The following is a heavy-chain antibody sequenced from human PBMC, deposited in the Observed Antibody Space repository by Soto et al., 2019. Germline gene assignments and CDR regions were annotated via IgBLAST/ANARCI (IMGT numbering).Heavy chain of an antibody. V-gene: IGHV1-69*13. J-gene: IGHJ4*02. CDR2: IIPIFGTA. CDR1: GGTFSSYA. CDR3: ARDNWNYPYFDY. D-gene: IGHD1-7*01. Sequence: SVKVSCKASGGTFSSYAISWVRQAPGQGLEWMGGIIPIFGTANYAQKFQGRVTITADESTSTAYMELSSLRSEDTAVYYCARDNWNYPYFDYWRQGTLVTVSS.